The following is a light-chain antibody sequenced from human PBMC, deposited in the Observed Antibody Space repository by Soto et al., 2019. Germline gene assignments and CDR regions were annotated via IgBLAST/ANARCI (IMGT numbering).Light chain of an antibody. J-gene: IGKJ1*01. CDR3: QQYNNWPRT. V-gene: IGKV3-15*01. CDR2: GAT. Sequence: EIVMTQAPSTLSVSPVEKATLFYSSSQSVSILLAWYQQKPGQAPRLLIHGATTRATGIPARFSGSGSGTEFTLTNSSLQSEEFAVYYCQQYNNWPRTFGQGTKVDI. CDR1: QSVSIL.